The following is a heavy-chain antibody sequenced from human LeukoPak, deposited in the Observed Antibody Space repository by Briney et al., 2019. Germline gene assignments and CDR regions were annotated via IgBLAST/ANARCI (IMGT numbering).Heavy chain of an antibody. CDR1: GFTFSSYT. J-gene: IGHJ6*02. CDR3: ARDPTPRYCSGGSCYTHYGMDV. D-gene: IGHD2-15*01. CDR2: ISSSSSYI. Sequence: GGSLRLSCAASGFTFSSYTMNWVRQAPGKGLEWVSSISSSSSYIYYASSVKGRLTISRDNAKNSLYLQMNSLRAEDTAVYYCARDPTPRYCSGGSCYTHYGMDVWAKGPRSPSP. V-gene: IGHV3-21*01.